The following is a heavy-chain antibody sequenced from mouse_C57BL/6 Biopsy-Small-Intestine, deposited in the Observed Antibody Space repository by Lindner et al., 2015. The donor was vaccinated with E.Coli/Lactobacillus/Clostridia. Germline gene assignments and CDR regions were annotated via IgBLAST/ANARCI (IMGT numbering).Heavy chain of an antibody. CDR1: GYTFTGYW. D-gene: IGHD4-1*01. J-gene: IGHJ3*01. V-gene: IGHV1-9*01. CDR2: ILPGSGST. CDR3: SRGWDEGFAY. Sequence: VQLQESGAELMKPGASVKLSCKATGYTFTGYWIEWVKQRPGHGLEWIGQILPGSGSTDYSEKFKGKATFTVDTSSNTAYLQLSGLTSEDTAVYYCSRGWDEGFAYWGQGTLVTVSA.